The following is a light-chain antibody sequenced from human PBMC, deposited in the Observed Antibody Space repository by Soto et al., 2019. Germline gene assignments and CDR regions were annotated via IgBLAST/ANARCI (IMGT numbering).Light chain of an antibody. CDR1: SSDVGNYKY. Sequence: QSALTQPASVSGSPGQSITISCTGTSSDVGNYKYVSWYQQHPGKAPKLMIYEVSNRPSGVSNRFSGSKSGNTASLTISGLQAEDETDYYCFSYTSSGTYXFGTGXKLXV. J-gene: IGLJ1*01. V-gene: IGLV2-14*01. CDR3: FSYTSSGTYX. CDR2: EVS.